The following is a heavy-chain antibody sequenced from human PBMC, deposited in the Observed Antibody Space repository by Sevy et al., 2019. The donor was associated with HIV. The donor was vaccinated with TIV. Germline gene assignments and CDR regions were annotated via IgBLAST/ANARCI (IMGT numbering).Heavy chain of an antibody. CDR1: GYTFTSYD. V-gene: IGHV1-8*01. CDR2: MNPNSGNT. J-gene: IGHJ6*02. Sequence: VKVSCKASGYTFTSYDINWVRQATGQGLEWMGWMNPNSGNTGYAQKFQGRVTMTRNTSISTAYMELSSLRSEDTAVDYCAREHGNIVVVPAATGTGYYYYGMDVWGQGTTVTVSS. D-gene: IGHD2-2*01. CDR3: AREHGNIVVVPAATGTGYYYYGMDV.